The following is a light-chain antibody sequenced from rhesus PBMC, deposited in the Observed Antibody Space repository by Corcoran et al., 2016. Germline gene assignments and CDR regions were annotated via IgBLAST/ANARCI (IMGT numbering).Light chain of an antibody. V-gene: IGKV3-10*01. CDR3: YQHSSGYPT. CDR2: GAS. Sequence: QVILTQSPATLSLSPGERATLSCRASQSVSSYLAWHQQKPGQAPRLLIYGASSRATGIPDRFSGRGSGTDFTLTISSLGPGDVGVYLCYQHSSGYPTFGGGTKVELK. J-gene: IGKJ4*01. CDR1: QSVSSY.